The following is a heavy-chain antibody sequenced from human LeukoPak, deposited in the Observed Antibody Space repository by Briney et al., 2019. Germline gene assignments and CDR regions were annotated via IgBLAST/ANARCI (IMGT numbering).Heavy chain of an antibody. D-gene: IGHD6-19*01. CDR1: GHTFSGYY. J-gene: IGHJ4*02. Sequence: GASVKVSCKASGHTFSGYYMHWVRQAPGQGLEWMGWIYPNSGDTNYAQNFQGRVTMTRDTSISTVYMELTRLTSDDTAVYYCARGSVTGGWYLNLGYWGQGTLVTVSS. V-gene: IGHV1-2*02. CDR2: IYPNSGDT. CDR3: ARGSVTGGWYLNLGY.